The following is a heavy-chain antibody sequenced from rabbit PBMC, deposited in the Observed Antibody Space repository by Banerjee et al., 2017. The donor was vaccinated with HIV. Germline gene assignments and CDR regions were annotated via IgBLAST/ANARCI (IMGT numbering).Heavy chain of an antibody. D-gene: IGHD2-1*01. CDR2: IVAGSSGST. Sequence: QEQLEESGGDLVKPEGSLTLTCTASGFSFSSSYYMCWVRQAPGKGLEWIGCIVAGSSGSTYYASWAKGRFTISKTSSTTVTLQMTSLTAADTATYFCARESAGGDGGFYAFDPWGPGTLVTVS. CDR3: ARESAGGDGGFYAFDP. J-gene: IGHJ2*01. V-gene: IGHV1S45*01. CDR1: GFSFSSSYY.